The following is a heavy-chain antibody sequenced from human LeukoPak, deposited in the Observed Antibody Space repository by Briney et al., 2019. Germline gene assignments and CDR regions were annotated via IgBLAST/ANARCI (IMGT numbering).Heavy chain of an antibody. J-gene: IGHJ4*02. Sequence: PSQTLSLTCTVSGGSISSGGYYWSWIRQHPGKGLEWIGYIYYSGSTYYNPSLKSRVTISVDTSKNQFSLKLSSVTAADTAVYYCARGRLQLWSYPFDYWGQGILVTVSS. D-gene: IGHD5-18*01. CDR3: ARGRLQLWSYPFDY. V-gene: IGHV4-31*03. CDR1: GGSISSGGYY. CDR2: IYYSGST.